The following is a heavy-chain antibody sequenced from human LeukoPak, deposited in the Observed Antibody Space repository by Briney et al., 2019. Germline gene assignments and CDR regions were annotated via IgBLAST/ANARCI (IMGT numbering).Heavy chain of an antibody. V-gene: IGHV1-69*04. D-gene: IGHD3-22*01. J-gene: IGHJ5*02. CDR2: IIPILGIA. CDR3: ARGSSSGYFSFDP. CDR1: GGTFSSYA. Sequence: ASVKVSCKASGGTFSSYAIGWVRQAPGQGLEWMGRIIPILGIANYAQKFQGRVTITADKSTSTAYMELSSLRSEDTAVYYCARGSSSGYFSFDPWGQGTLVTVSS.